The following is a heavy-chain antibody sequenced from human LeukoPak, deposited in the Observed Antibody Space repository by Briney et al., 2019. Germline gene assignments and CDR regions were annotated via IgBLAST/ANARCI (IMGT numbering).Heavy chain of an antibody. CDR2: INHSGST. Sequence: PSETLSLTCAVYGGSFSDYYWSWIRQPPGKGLEWIGEINHSGSTDYNPSLKSRVTISIDKSKNHFSLKLTSVTAADTAIYYCARDTYNWNVDAFDPWGQGTLVTVSS. V-gene: IGHV4-34*01. CDR3: ARDTYNWNVDAFDP. D-gene: IGHD1-20*01. CDR1: GGSFSDYY. J-gene: IGHJ5*02.